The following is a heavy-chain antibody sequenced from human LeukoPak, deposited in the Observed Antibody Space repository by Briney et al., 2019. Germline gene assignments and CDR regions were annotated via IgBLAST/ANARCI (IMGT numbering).Heavy chain of an antibody. V-gene: IGHV3-30*03. J-gene: IGHJ5*02. D-gene: IGHD3-10*01. CDR1: GFIFSTYA. CDR2: ISYDGSDP. CDR3: GSPDGSPWFDP. Sequence: PGGSLGLSCAASGFIFSTYAMHWARQAPGKGLEWVAIISYDGSDPYYADSVKGRFTISRDDSNNTLYLQMDSLRPEDTAVYYCGSPDGSPWFDPWGQGTLVTVSS.